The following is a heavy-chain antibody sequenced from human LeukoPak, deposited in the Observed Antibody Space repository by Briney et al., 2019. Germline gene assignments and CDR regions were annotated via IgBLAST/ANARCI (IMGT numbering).Heavy chain of an antibody. CDR2: INAGNGNT. Sequence: GASVKVSCKASGYTFTSYAMHWVRQAPGQRLEWMGWINAGNGNTKYSQKFQGRVTITRDTSASTAYMELSSLRSEDTAVYYCAREDGGYYYYYGMDVRGKGTTVTVSS. CDR3: AREDGGYYYYYGMDV. V-gene: IGHV1-3*01. CDR1: GYTFTSYA. J-gene: IGHJ6*04. D-gene: IGHD3-10*01.